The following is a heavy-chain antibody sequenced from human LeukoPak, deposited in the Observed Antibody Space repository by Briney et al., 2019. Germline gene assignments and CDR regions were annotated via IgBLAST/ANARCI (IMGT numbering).Heavy chain of an antibody. CDR3: ARGSDWERGSYDY. Sequence: PGGSLRLSCAASGFNFRSYWMKWVRQARGKGLEWVANIKEDGSKKYYVDSVKGRFTISRDNAENSLYLQMNSLRVEDTAVYYCARGSDWERGSYDYWGQGTLVTVSS. J-gene: IGHJ4*02. CDR2: IKEDGSKK. V-gene: IGHV3-7*05. CDR1: GFNFRSYW. D-gene: IGHD1-26*01.